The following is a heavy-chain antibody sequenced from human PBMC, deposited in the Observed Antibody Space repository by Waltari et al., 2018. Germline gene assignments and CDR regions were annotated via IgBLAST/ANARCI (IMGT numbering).Heavy chain of an antibody. D-gene: IGHD3-3*01. J-gene: IGHJ2*01. V-gene: IGHV4-59*11. CDR2: IYYSGST. Sequence: QVQLQESGPGLVKPSETLSLTCTVSGGSISSHYWTWIRQPPGKGLEWIGYIYYSGSTNYNPSLKSRVTISVDTSKNQFSLKLSSVTAADTAVYYCARDPNPTISSFRGDGYFDLWGRGTLVTVSS. CDR1: GGSISSHY. CDR3: ARDPNPTISSFRGDGYFDL.